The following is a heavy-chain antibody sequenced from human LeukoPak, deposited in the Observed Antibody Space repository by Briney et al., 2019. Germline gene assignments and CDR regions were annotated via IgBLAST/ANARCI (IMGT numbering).Heavy chain of an antibody. J-gene: IGHJ4*02. Sequence: AAVKVSCKASGGTFSSYAISWVRQAPGQGLEWMGRIIPILGIANYAQKFQGRVTITADKSTRTAYMELSSLRSEDTAVYYCAREGPGDYGSGSYYNLAPDYWGQGTLVTVSS. CDR1: GGTFSSYA. D-gene: IGHD3-10*01. CDR2: IIPILGIA. V-gene: IGHV1-69*04. CDR3: AREGPGDYGSGSYYNLAPDY.